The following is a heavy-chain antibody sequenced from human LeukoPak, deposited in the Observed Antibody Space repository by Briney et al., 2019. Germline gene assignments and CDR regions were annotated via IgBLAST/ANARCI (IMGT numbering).Heavy chain of an antibody. Sequence: GGSLRLSCAASGFTFSSYGMSWVRQAPGKGLEWVSSISDVGRSTYYADSVKGRFTISKDNSKNTMYLQMNNLRAEDTAIYYCAKRVPYTSSSVYFDYWGQGTLVTVSS. V-gene: IGHV3-23*01. J-gene: IGHJ4*02. CDR2: ISDVGRST. D-gene: IGHD6-6*01. CDR1: GFTFSSYG. CDR3: AKRVPYTSSSVYFDY.